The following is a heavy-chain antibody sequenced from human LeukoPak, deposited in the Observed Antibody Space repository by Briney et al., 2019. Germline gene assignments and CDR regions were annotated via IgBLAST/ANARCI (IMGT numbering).Heavy chain of an antibody. CDR3: AKAQLDCSSTSCYGVREWLVIDY. D-gene: IGHD2-2*01. CDR2: ISYDGSNK. CDR1: GFTFSSYG. J-gene: IGHJ4*02. V-gene: IGHV3-30*18. Sequence: GGSLRLSCAASGFTFSSYGMHWVRQAPGKGLEWVAVISYDGSNKYYADSVKGRFTISRDNSKNTLYLQMNSLRAEDTAVYYCAKAQLDCSSTSCYGVREWLVIDYWGQGILVTVSS.